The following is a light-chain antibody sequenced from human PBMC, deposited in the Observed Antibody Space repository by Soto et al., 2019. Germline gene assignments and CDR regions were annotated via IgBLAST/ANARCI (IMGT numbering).Light chain of an antibody. V-gene: IGKV1-39*01. CDR1: QRINGY. CDR3: QQIYSAPLT. J-gene: IGKJ4*01. CDR2: AAS. Sequence: DIEMTQSPSSLSAFVGDRVTITCRASQRINGYLNWYQQKSGKAPKLLMYAASSLQGGVPSRFSGSGSETEFTLSISSLQPEDFATYFCQQIYSAPLTFGGGTKV.